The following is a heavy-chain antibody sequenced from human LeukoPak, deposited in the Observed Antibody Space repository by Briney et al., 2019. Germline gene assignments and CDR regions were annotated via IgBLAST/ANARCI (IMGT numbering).Heavy chain of an antibody. J-gene: IGHJ4*02. V-gene: IGHV3-48*02. D-gene: IGHD4/OR15-4a*01. Sequence: GGSLRLSCAASGFTFSSYSMNWVRQAPGKGLEWVSYISSSSTIYYADSVKGRFTISRDNAKNSLYLQMNSLRDEDTAVYYCAGSFSRAFDYWGQGTLVTVSS. CDR3: AGSFSRAFDY. CDR1: GFTFSSYS. CDR2: ISSSSTI.